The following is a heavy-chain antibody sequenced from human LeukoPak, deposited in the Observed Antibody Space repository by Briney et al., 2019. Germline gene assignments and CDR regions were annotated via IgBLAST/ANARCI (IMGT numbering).Heavy chain of an antibody. V-gene: IGHV3-21*01. Sequence: GGSLRLSCAASGFTFSSYSMNWVRQAPGKGLEWVSSISSSSSYIYYADSVKGRFTISRDNAKNSLYLQMNSPRAEDTAVYYCVRGKKPGWDMSYFDYWGQGILVTVSS. D-gene: IGHD1-26*01. CDR2: ISSSSSYI. CDR3: VRGKKPGWDMSYFDY. CDR1: GFTFSSYS. J-gene: IGHJ4*02.